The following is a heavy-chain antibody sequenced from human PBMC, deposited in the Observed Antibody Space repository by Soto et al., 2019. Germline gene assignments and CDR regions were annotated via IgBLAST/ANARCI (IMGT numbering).Heavy chain of an antibody. Sequence: GGSLRLSCAASGFTFSNYWMNWVRQAPGRGLEWVANIKQDGSQKYYVDSVKGRFTISRDNAEASVHLQMNSLRDEDTAVYYCVRAIGGAHSVWGKGTTVTVSA. J-gene: IGHJ6*04. CDR1: GFTFSNYW. CDR2: IKQDGSQK. CDR3: VRAIGGAHSV. V-gene: IGHV3-7*01.